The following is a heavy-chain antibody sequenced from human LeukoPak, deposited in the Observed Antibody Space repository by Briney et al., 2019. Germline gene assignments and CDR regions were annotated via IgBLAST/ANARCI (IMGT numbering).Heavy chain of an antibody. V-gene: IGHV3-23*01. D-gene: IGHD6-6*01. Sequence: PGGSLRLSCAASGFTFSSYAMSWVRQAPGKGLEWVSAISGSGGSTYYADSVKGRFTISRDNSKNTLYLQMNSLRSEDTAVYYCAKDRLEGSDFDYWGQGTLVTVSS. CDR3: AKDRLEGSDFDY. CDR2: ISGSGGST. CDR1: GFTFSSYA. J-gene: IGHJ4*02.